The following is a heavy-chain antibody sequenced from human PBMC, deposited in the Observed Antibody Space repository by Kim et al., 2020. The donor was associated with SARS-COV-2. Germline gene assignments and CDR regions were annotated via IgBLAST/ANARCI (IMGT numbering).Heavy chain of an antibody. CDR1: GYSFTSYW. CDR3: ARHETGYLSYYGMDV. CDR2: IYPGDSDT. J-gene: IGHJ6*02. D-gene: IGHD3-9*01. V-gene: IGHV5-51*01. Sequence: GESLKISCKGSGYSFTSYWIGWVRQMPGKGLEWMGIIYPGDSDTRYSPSFQGQVTISADKSISTAYLQWSSLKASDTAMYYCARHETGYLSYYGMDVWGQGTTVTVSS.